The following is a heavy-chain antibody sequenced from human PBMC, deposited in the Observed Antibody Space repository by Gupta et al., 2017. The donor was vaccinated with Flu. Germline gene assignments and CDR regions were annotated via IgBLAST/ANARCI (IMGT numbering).Heavy chain of an antibody. Sequence: EMQLVESGGGLVQPGGSLRLSCAVSGFTFSSYWMTWVRQAPGKGLEWVANIKEDGSEKYYVDSVKGRFTISRDNAKNLLFLQMNSLRAEDTALYYGARDPPLEGVIWGRGTMVTVSS. CDR1: GFTFSSYW. CDR2: IKEDGSEK. V-gene: IGHV3-7*04. CDR3: ARDPPLEGVI. J-gene: IGHJ3*02. D-gene: IGHD3-3*01.